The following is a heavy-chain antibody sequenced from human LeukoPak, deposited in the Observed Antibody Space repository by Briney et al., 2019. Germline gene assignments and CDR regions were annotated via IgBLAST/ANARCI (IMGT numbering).Heavy chain of an antibody. J-gene: IGHJ4*02. CDR3: ARDCSRTSCYTRFDY. D-gene: IGHD2-2*02. CDR1: GYTFTSYG. CDR2: MNPNSGNT. V-gene: IGHV1-8*01. Sequence: GASVKVSCKASGYTFTSYGINWVRQATGQGLEWMGWMNPNSGNTGYAQKFQGRVTITRDTSISTAYMELSGLRSEATAVYFWARDCSRTSCYTRFDYWGQGTLVTVSS.